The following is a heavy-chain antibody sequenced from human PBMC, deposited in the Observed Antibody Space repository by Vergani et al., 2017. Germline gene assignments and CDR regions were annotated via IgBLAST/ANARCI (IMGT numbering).Heavy chain of an antibody. Sequence: EVQLVESGGGLVKPGGSLRLSCAASGFTFSSYSMNWVRQAPGKGLEWVSSISSSSSYIHYSDSLKGRFTISRDNAKSSLYLQMNSLRVEDTGVYYCARARCIETCYMSNWLDSWGQGTLVTVSS. CDR3: ARARCIETCYMSNWLDS. V-gene: IGHV3-21*01. J-gene: IGHJ5*01. CDR1: GFTFSSYS. CDR2: ISSSSSYI. D-gene: IGHD3-9*01.